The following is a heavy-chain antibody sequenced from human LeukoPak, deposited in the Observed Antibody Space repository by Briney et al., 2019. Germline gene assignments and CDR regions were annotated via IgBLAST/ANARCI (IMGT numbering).Heavy chain of an antibody. CDR2: ISYDGSNK. J-gene: IGHJ5*02. Sequence: GGSLRLSCAASGCTFSSYGMHWVRQAPGKGLEWVAVISYDGSNKYYADSVKGRFTISRDNSRNTLYLQMNSLRAEDTAVYYCAKEMRDTAIPTWGQGTLVTVSS. CDR1: GCTFSSYG. V-gene: IGHV3-30*18. D-gene: IGHD5-18*01. CDR3: AKEMRDTAIPT.